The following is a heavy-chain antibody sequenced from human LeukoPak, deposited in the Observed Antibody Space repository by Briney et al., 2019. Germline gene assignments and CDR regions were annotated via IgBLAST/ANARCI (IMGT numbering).Heavy chain of an antibody. V-gene: IGHV1-69*01. Sequence: GASVKVSCKASGGTFSSYAISWVRQAPGQGLEWMGGIIPIFGTANYAQKFQGRVTITADESTSTAYMELSSLRSEDTAVYYCARFSTVTPHLDYWGQGTLVTVSS. CDR1: GGTFSSYA. CDR2: IIPIFGTA. J-gene: IGHJ4*02. D-gene: IGHD4-17*01. CDR3: ARFSTVTPHLDY.